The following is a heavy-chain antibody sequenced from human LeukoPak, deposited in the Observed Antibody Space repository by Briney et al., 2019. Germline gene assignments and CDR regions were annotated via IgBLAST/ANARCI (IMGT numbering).Heavy chain of an antibody. V-gene: IGHV4-39*07. D-gene: IGHD1-26*01. CDR3: ATTTIRLGF. Sequence: PSETLSLTCSVSGGSISSSNYWGWIRQPPGKGLEWIGSIYNGGSTYYNPSLKSRVTISVDTSNNQFSLRLSSVTAADTAVYYCATTTIRLGFWGQGTLVTVSS. J-gene: IGHJ4*02. CDR1: GGSISSSNY. CDR2: IYNGGST.